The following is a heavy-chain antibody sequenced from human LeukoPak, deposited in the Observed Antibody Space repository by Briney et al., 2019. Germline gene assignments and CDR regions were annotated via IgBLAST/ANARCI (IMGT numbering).Heavy chain of an antibody. J-gene: IGHJ4*02. CDR1: GFTFSSYW. Sequence: GGSLRLSCAASGFTFSSYWMSWVRQAPGKGLEWVANIKQDGSEKYYVDSVKGRFTISRDNAKNSLYLQMNNLRAEDTAVYYCASGYSYGYPYYWGQGTLVTVSS. V-gene: IGHV3-7*01. CDR3: ASGYSYGYPYY. D-gene: IGHD5-18*01. CDR2: IKQDGSEK.